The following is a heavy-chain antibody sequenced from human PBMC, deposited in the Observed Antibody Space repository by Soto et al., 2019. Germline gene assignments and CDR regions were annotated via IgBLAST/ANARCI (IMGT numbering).Heavy chain of an antibody. D-gene: IGHD2-15*01. CDR1: GFTFSSYA. CDR2: INDGGGST. Sequence: EVQLLESGGGLVQPGGSLRLSCAASGFTFSSYAMSWVRQAPGKGLEWVSGINDGGGSTLYADSVKGRFTISRDNSKNTLDLQMNSLRAEDTALYYCGKVGGIVGSNWFDPWGLGTLVIVSS. J-gene: IGHJ5*02. CDR3: GKVGGIVGSNWFDP. V-gene: IGHV3-23*01.